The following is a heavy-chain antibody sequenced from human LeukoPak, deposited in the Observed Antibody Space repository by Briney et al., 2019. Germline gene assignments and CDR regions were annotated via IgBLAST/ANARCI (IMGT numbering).Heavy chain of an antibody. V-gene: IGHV3-30*02. D-gene: IGHD2-2*01. CDR1: GFTFSSYG. CDR3: AKDRSSTSCFDY. Sequence: GGSLRLSCAASGFTFSSYGMHWVRQAPGKGLEWVAFIRYDGSNKYCADSVKGRFTISRDNSKNTLYLQMNSLRAEDTAVYYCAKDRSSTSCFDYWGQGTLVTVSS. J-gene: IGHJ4*02. CDR2: IRYDGSNK.